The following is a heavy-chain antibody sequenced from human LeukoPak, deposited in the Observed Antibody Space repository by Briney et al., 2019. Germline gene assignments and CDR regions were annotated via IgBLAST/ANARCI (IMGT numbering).Heavy chain of an antibody. D-gene: IGHD1-26*01. J-gene: IGHJ3*02. CDR2: IWNDGSDE. CDR1: GFTFSKYA. V-gene: IGHV3-33*01. CDR3: AFEIGRSQGAFDI. Sequence: GRSLRLSCAASGFTFSKYAMHWLRQTPGKGLEWVVAIWNDGSDENYADSVKGRFTIFSDRSKNTLYLQMNSLRVDDTAVYYCAFEIGRSQGAFDIWGQGTMISVSS.